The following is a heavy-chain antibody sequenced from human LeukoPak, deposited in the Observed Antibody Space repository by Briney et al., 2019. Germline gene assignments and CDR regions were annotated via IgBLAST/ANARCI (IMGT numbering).Heavy chain of an antibody. CDR2: IYYSGST. CDR3: ANTRGVAAAGPFFDY. D-gene: IGHD6-13*01. J-gene: IGHJ4*02. V-gene: IGHV4-59*01. Sequence: SETLSLTCTVSGGSISSYYWSWIRQPPGKGLEWIGYIYYSGSTNYNPSLKSRVTISVDTSKNQFSLKLSSVTAADTAVYYCANTRGVAAAGPFFDYWGQGTLVTVSS. CDR1: GGSISSYY.